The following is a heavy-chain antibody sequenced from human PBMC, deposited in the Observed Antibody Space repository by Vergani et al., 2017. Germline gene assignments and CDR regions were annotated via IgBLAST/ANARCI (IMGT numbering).Heavy chain of an antibody. CDR3: ARLRLEDSGYDFGGMDV. CDR1: GYSISSGYY. J-gene: IGHJ6*02. V-gene: IGHV4-38-2*01. Sequence: QVQLEESGPGLVKPSETLFLTCAVSGYSISSGYYWGWIRQPPGKGLEWIGSIYHCGSTYYNPSLKSRVTISVDTSKNQFSLKRSSVTAADTAVYYCARLRLEDSGYDFGGMDVWGQGTTVTVSS. D-gene: IGHD5-12*01. CDR2: IYHCGST.